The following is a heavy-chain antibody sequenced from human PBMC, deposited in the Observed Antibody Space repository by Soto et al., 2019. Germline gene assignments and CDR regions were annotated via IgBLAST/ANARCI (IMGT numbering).Heavy chain of an antibody. V-gene: IGHV3-30*03. D-gene: IGHD2-21*02. CDR1: GFTFSSYG. J-gene: IGHJ4*02. CDR2: ISYDGSNK. CDR3: AVFCGGDCYPSVFHY. Sequence: RLSCAASGFTFSSYGMHWVRQAPGKGLEWVAVISYDGSNKYYADSVKGRFTISRDNSKNTLYLQMNSLRAEDTAVYYCAVFCGGDCYPSVFHYWGQGTLVTVSX.